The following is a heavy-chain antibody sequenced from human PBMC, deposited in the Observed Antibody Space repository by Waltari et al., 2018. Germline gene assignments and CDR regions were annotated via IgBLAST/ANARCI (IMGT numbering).Heavy chain of an antibody. CDR2: IYYSGST. J-gene: IGHJ3*02. CDR1: GGSISSYY. V-gene: IGHV4-59*01. CDR3: ARAYGSIAVADDAFDI. D-gene: IGHD6-19*01. Sequence: QVQLQESGPGLVTPSETLSLTCTVSGGSISSYYWSWIRQPPGKGLEWIGYIYYSGSTNYNPSLKSRVTISVDTSKNQFSLKLSSVTAADTAVYYCARAYGSIAVADDAFDIWGQGTMVTVSS.